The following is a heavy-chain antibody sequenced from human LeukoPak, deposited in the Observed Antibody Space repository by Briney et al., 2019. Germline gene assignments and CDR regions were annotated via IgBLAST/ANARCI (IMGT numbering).Heavy chain of an antibody. CDR2: ISGSGGST. V-gene: IGHV3-23*01. Sequence: GGSLRLSCAASGFTFSSYAMSWVRQAPGKGLEWVSAISGSGGSTYYADSVKGRFTISRDNSKHTLYLQMNSLRAEDTAVYYCAKSCLDYRDYYQHDASDIWGQGTMVTVSS. CDR1: GFTFSSYA. D-gene: IGHD4-17*01. J-gene: IGHJ3*02. CDR3: AKSCLDYRDYYQHDASDI.